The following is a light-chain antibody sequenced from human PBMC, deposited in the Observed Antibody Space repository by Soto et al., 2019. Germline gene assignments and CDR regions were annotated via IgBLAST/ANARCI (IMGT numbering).Light chain of an antibody. V-gene: IGKV2-30*01. J-gene: IGKJ1*01. CDR1: QSLVETDGNTY. CDR2: KVS. CDR3: MQSTPWPPT. Sequence: DVVMTQSPLSLPVTLGQPASISCRSSQSLVETDGNTYLNWFQQRPGQSPRRLIYKVSNRDSGVPDRFSGSGSGTDFTLKISRVEAEDVGVYYCMQSTPWPPTFGQGTKVEIK.